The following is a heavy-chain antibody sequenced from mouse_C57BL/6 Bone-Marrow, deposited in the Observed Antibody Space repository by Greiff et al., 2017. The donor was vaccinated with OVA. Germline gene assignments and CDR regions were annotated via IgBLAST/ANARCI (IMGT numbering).Heavy chain of an antibody. J-gene: IGHJ2*01. D-gene: IGHD1-1*01. CDR2: IYPGDGDT. CDR3: ARGTTVGGVDY. CDR1: GYAFSSYW. Sequence: QVQLKQSGAELVKPGASVKISCKASGYAFSSYWMNWVKQRPGKGLEWIGQIYPGDGDTNYNGKLKGKATLTADKSSSTAYMQLSSRTSEDSAVYFWARGTTVGGVDYWGQGTTLTVSS. V-gene: IGHV1-80*01.